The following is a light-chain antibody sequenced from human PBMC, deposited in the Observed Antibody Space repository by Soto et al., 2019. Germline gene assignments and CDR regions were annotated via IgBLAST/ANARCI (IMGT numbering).Light chain of an antibody. CDR3: SSFNANRSYV. Sequence: QSALTQPPSVSGSPGQSVTISCTGSNNDIGTYYYVSWYQQHPGRAPRLIIHAVTTRPSGSSGRFSASKSGVTASLTISGRQPEDDDDYYCSSFNANRSYVFGPGTKLTVL. CDR1: NNDIGTYYY. V-gene: IGLV2-14*03. CDR2: AVT. J-gene: IGLJ1*01.